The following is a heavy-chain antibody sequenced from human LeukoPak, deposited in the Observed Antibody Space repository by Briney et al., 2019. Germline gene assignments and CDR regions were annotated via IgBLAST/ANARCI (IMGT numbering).Heavy chain of an antibody. J-gene: IGHJ4*02. Sequence: SETLSLTCTVSGGSISSYYWGWIRQPPGKGLEWIGSIYHSGSTYYNPSLKSRVTISVDTSKNQFSLKLSSVTAADTAVYYCARRRGYDGREVGFDYWGQGTLVTVSS. CDR1: GGSISSYY. V-gene: IGHV4-38-2*02. D-gene: IGHD5-12*01. CDR3: ARRRGYDGREVGFDY. CDR2: IYHSGST.